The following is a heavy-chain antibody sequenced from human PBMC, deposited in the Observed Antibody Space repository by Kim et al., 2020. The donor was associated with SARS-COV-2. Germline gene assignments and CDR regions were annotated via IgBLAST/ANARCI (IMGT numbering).Heavy chain of an antibody. CDR2: INHSGST. J-gene: IGHJ6*03. CDR3: ARRGAYTGYCISTSCQASRRRYYYYMDV. V-gene: IGHV4-34*01. D-gene: IGHD2-2*01. Sequence: SETLSLTCAVYGGSFSGYYWSWIRQPPGKGLEWIGEINHSGSTNYNPSLKSRVTISVDTSKNQFSLKLSSVTAADTAVYYCARRGAYTGYCISTSCQASRRRYYYYMDVWGKGTTVTVSS. CDR1: GGSFSGYY.